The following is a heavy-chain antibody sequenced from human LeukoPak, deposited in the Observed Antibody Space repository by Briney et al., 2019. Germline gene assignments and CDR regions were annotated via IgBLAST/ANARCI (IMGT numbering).Heavy chain of an antibody. Sequence: KTSETLSLTCTVSGGSISSYYWSWIRQPAGKGLEWIGRIYTSGSTNYNPSLKSRVTMSVDTSKNQFSLKLSSVTAADTAVYYCARLGNFDWFDDAFDIWGQGTMVTVSS. CDR1: GGSISSYY. V-gene: IGHV4-4*07. J-gene: IGHJ3*02. D-gene: IGHD3-9*01. CDR2: IYTSGST. CDR3: ARLGNFDWFDDAFDI.